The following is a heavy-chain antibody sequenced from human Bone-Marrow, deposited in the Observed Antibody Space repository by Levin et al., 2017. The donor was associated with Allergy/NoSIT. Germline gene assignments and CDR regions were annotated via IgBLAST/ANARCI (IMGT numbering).Heavy chain of an antibody. V-gene: IGHV4-59*01. CDR1: GVSSSRNY. J-gene: IGHJ4*02. Sequence: PSETLSLTCTVSGVSSSRNYWSWIRQPPGKGLEWIGYIYDSGNTNYNPSLKNRVTTSIDTSKNQVSLRLDSVTAADTAVYYCARDLSGTYFTFESWGQGILVTVSS. CDR3: ARDLSGTYFTFES. CDR2: IYDSGNT. D-gene: IGHD3-10*01.